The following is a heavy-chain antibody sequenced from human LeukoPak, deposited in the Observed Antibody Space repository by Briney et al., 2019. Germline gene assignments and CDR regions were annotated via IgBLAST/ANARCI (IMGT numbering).Heavy chain of an antibody. Sequence: SETLSLTCTVSGGSISSSGYYWGWIRQPPGKVLEWTASIYYSGSTYYNPSLKSRVTISVDTSKNQLSLKLSSLTAADTAVYYCARHEYSGSYYGLSWFDPWGQGTLVTVSS. V-gene: IGHV4-39*01. J-gene: IGHJ5*02. CDR2: IYYSGST. D-gene: IGHD1-26*01. CDR1: GGSISSSGYY. CDR3: ARHEYSGSYYGLSWFDP.